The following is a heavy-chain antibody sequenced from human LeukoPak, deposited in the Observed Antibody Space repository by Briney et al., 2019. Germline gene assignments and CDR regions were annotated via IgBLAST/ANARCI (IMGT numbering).Heavy chain of an antibody. J-gene: IGHJ4*02. CDR1: GFTFSSYG. D-gene: IGHD6-6*01. CDR3: ARFPPSIAAFQYYFDY. V-gene: IGHV3-7*01. Sequence: GGSLRLSCAASGFTFSSYGMHWVRQAPGKGLEWVANIKQDGSEKYYVDSVRGRFTISRDNAKNSLYLQMNSLRAEDTAVYHCARFPPSIAAFQYYFDYWGQGTLVTVSS. CDR2: IKQDGSEK.